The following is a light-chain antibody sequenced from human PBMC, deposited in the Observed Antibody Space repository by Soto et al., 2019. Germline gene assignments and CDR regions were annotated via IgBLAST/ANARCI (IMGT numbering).Light chain of an antibody. CDR3: SSYAGSPGV. Sequence: QSVLTQPASVSGSPGQSITISCSGTTSDVGIYNLVSWYQQHPGKAPKLVIYEVDKRPSGVSNRFSGSRSGNTASLTISGLQYEDEADHYCSSYAGSPGVFGGGTKLTVL. CDR1: TSDVGIYNL. J-gene: IGLJ3*02. CDR2: EVD. V-gene: IGLV2-23*02.